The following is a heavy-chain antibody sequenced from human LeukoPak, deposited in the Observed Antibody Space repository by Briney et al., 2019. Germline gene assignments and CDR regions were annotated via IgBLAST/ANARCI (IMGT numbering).Heavy chain of an antibody. J-gene: IGHJ5*02. CDR1: GGSISSGGYY. CDR2: IYYSGST. V-gene: IGHV4-31*03. D-gene: IGHD3-22*01. Sequence: SQTLSLTCTVSGGSISSGGYYWSWIRQHPGKGLEWIGYIYYSGSTYYNPSLKSRVTISVDTSKNQFSLKLSSVTAADTAVYYCAKYSSGYYKWFDPRGQGTLVTVSS. CDR3: AKYSSGYYKWFDP.